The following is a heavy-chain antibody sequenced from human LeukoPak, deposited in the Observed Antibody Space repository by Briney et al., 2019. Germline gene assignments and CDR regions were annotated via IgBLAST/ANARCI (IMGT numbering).Heavy chain of an antibody. CDR1: GGSISSSSYY. V-gene: IGHV4-39*07. Sequence: PSETLSLTCTVSGGSISSSSYYWGWIRQPPGKGLEWIGSIYYSGSTYYNPSLKSRVTISVDTSKNQFSLKLSSVTAADTAMYYCARGLTMVREPNPPDYWGQGTLVTVSS. J-gene: IGHJ4*02. CDR3: ARGLTMVREPNPPDY. D-gene: IGHD3-10*01. CDR2: IYYSGST.